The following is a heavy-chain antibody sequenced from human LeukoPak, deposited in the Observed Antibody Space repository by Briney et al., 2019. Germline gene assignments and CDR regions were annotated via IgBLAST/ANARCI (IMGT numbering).Heavy chain of an antibody. CDR3: ARHWTYYDYVWGSYRPYYFDY. D-gene: IGHD3-16*02. CDR2: INHSGST. Sequence: PSETLSLTCAVSGGSISSSNWWIWLRQPPGKGLEWIGEINHSGSTNYNPSLKSRVTISVDTSKNQFSLKLSSVTAADTAVYYCARHWTYYDYVWGSYRPYYFDYWGQGTLVTVSS. V-gene: IGHV4-4*02. CDR1: GGSISSSNW. J-gene: IGHJ4*02.